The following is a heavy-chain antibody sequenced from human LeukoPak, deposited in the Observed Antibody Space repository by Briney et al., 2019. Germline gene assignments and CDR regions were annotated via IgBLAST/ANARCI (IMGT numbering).Heavy chain of an antibody. CDR1: GGSISSSSYY. D-gene: IGHD3-22*01. V-gene: IGHV4-39*01. CDR3: ARLRVVITIYYFDY. J-gene: IGHJ4*02. Sequence: SETLSLTCTVPGGSISSSSYYWGWIRQPPGKGLEWIGSIYYSGSTYYNPSLKSRVTISVDTSKNQFSLKLSSVTAADTAVYYCARLRVVITIYYFDYWGQGTLVTVSS. CDR2: IYYSGST.